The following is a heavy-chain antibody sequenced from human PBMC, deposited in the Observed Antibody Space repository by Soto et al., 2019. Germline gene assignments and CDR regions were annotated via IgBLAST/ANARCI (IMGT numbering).Heavy chain of an antibody. J-gene: IGHJ6*02. CDR1: GFTFSSYW. CDR2: IKQDGSEK. CDR3: ARAGDQLPPYYYYGMDV. V-gene: IGHV3-7*05. Sequence: GGSLRLSCAASGFTFSSYWMSWVRQAPGKGPEWVANIKQDGSEKYYVDSVKGRFTISRDNAKNSLYLQMNSLRAEDTAVYYCARAGDQLPPYYYYGMDVWGQGTTVTVSS. D-gene: IGHD2-2*01.